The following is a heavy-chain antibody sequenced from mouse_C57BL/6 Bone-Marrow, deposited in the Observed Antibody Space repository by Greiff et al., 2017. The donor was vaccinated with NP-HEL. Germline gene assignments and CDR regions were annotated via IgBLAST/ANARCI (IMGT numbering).Heavy chain of an antibody. CDR2: ISNGGGST. CDR1: GFTFSDYY. CDR3: ARHDYYGGSYDWFAY. V-gene: IGHV5-12*01. Sequence: VQLKESGGGLVQPGGSLKLSCAASGFTFSDYYMYWVRQTPEKRLEWVAYISNGGGSTYYPDTVKGRFTISRDNAKNTLYLQMSRLKSEDTAMYYCARHDYYGGSYDWFAYWGQGTLVTVSA. J-gene: IGHJ3*01. D-gene: IGHD1-1*01.